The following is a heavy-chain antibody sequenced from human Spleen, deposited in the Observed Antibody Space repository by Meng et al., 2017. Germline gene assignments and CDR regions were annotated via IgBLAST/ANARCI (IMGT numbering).Heavy chain of an antibody. J-gene: IGHJ6*02. CDR3: ARDVTDSGDYYDYYGMHV. CDR2: INYPGST. D-gene: IGHD4-17*01. CDR1: GGSIRSYF. Sequence: SETLSLTCTVSGGSIRSYFWTWIRQPPGKGLEWIGYINYPGSTNYNPSLKSRVTISVDTSKNQFSLKLSSVTAADTAVYYCARDVTDSGDYYDYYGMHVWGQGTTVTVSS. V-gene: IGHV4-59*01.